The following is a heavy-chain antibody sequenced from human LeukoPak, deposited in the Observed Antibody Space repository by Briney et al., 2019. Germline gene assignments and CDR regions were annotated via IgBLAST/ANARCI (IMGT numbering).Heavy chain of an antibody. J-gene: IGHJ4*02. CDR1: GFTFSDYY. CDR3: ARDRGAVTDVFDY. Sequence: GALRLSCVASGFTFSDYYMSWIRQAPGKGLEWVSYIRSSGTTIHYADSVKGRFTISRDNAKNSLYLQMNSLRAEDTDVYYCARDRGAVTDVFDYWGQGTLVTVSS. CDR2: IRSSGTTI. D-gene: IGHD6-19*01. V-gene: IGHV3-11*04.